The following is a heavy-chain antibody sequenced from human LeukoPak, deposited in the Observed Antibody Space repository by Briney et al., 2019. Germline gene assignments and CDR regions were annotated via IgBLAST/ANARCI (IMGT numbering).Heavy chain of an antibody. V-gene: IGHV3-23*01. J-gene: IGHJ5*02. Sequence: GGSLRLSCAASGFTFSDYAMSWVRQAPGMGLEWVSAISGSSGSTYYADSVKGRFTISRDNSKKTLYLQMNSLIGADTAVYSYGKNYYASGSHLDWFDPWGQGTLVTVSS. D-gene: IGHD3-10*01. CDR3: GKNYYASGSHLDWFDP. CDR1: GFTFSDYA. CDR2: ISGSSGST.